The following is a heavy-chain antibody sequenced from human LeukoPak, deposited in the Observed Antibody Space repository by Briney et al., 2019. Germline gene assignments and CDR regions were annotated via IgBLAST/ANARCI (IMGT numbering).Heavy chain of an antibody. J-gene: IGHJ6*03. CDR1: GFIFSSYG. CDR2: IQYDGSNE. V-gene: IGHV3-30*02. D-gene: IGHD2-15*01. CDR3: AKDRCSDGIGCFYYYMDV. Sequence: GGSLRLSCTASGFIFSSYGMHWVRQAPGKGLEWVAYIQYDGSNEQYAHSVKDRFRISRDSSKNMLYLQMNSLRAEDTAVYYCAKDRCSDGIGCFYYYMDVWGKGTTVTISS.